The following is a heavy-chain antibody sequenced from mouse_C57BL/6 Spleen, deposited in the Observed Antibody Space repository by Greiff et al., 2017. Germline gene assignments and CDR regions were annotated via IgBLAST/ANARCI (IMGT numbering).Heavy chain of an antibody. V-gene: IGHV5-6*01. J-gene: IGHJ2*01. D-gene: IGHD1-1*01. CDR2: ISSGGSYT. CDR3: ALGCSYYLDY. Sequence: EVQVVESGGDLVKPGGSLKLSCAASGFTFSSYGMSWVRQTPDKRLEWVATISSGGSYTYYPDSVKGRFTISRDNAMNTLYLQMSSLKSEDTAMYYCALGCSYYLDYWGQGTTLTVSS. CDR1: GFTFSSYG.